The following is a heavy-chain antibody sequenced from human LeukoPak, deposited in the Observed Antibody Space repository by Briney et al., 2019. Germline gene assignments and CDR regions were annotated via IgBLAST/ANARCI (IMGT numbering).Heavy chain of an antibody. CDR2: ISGSGGST. CDR1: GFTFSSYA. CDR3: AKDRDYGSGSYYNPHPIFDY. Sequence: GGSLRHSCAASGFTFSSYAMSWVRQAPRKGLEWVSAISGSGGSTYYADSVKGRFTISRDNSKNTLYLQMNSLRAEDTAVYYCAKDRDYGSGSYYNPHPIFDYWGQGTLVTVSS. D-gene: IGHD3-10*01. J-gene: IGHJ4*02. V-gene: IGHV3-23*01.